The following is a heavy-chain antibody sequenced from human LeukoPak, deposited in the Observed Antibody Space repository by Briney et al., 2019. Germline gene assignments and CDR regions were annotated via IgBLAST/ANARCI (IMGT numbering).Heavy chain of an antibody. CDR1: GFTFDDYG. CDR2: INWNGGST. J-gene: IGHJ4*02. CDR3: ARSVAASRDY. V-gene: IGHV3-20*04. Sequence: PGGSLRLSCAASGFTFDDYGMSWVRQAPRKGLEWVSGINWNGGSTGSADSVKGRFTISRDNAKNSLYLQMNSLRAEDTALYYCARSVAASRDYWGQGTLVTVSS. D-gene: IGHD2-15*01.